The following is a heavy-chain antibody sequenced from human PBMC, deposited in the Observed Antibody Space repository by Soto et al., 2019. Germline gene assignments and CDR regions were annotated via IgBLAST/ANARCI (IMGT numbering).Heavy chain of an antibody. CDR3: AKGCSGGSCYSN. J-gene: IGHJ4*02. D-gene: IGHD2-15*01. CDR2: VSGGGGSP. Sequence: GGSLRLSCAASGFTFSSYAMSWVRQAPGKGLEWVSTVSGGGGSPYYTDSVKGRFTVSRDNSKNTLYLQMNSLRAEDTAVFYCAKGCSGGSCYSNWGQGTLVTVSS. CDR1: GFTFSSYA. V-gene: IGHV3-23*01.